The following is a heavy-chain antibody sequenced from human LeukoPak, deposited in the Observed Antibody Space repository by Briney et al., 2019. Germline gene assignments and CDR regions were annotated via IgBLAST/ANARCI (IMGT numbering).Heavy chain of an antibody. D-gene: IGHD7-27*01. Sequence: PGGSLRLSCAASGFTFRSYAMSWVRQAAGKGLEWVSGISGSGGSTYYADSVKGRFTISRDNSKSTLYLQMNSLRAEDRAVYYCAKVANRGWGDAFDIWGQGTMVTVSS. CDR2: ISGSGGST. J-gene: IGHJ3*02. V-gene: IGHV3-23*01. CDR1: GFTFRSYA. CDR3: AKVANRGWGDAFDI.